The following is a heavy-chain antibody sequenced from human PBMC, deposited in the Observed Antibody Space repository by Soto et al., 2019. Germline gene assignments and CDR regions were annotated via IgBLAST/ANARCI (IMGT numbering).Heavy chain of an antibody. Sequence: VQLVQSGAAVKKPGASVKVSCKPSGYTFTSYDINWVRQAPGQGLEWMGWMNPNSGNTGYAQKFQGRVTMTRNTSISTEYMELSSLRSEDTAVYYCAIWFGELSAFYYMDVWGKGATVTVSS. J-gene: IGHJ6*03. CDR1: GYTFTSYD. CDR3: AIWFGELSAFYYMDV. D-gene: IGHD3-10*01. CDR2: MNPNSGNT. V-gene: IGHV1-8*01.